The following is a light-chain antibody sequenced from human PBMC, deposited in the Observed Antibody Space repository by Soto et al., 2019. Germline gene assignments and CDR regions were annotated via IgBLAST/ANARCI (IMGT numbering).Light chain of an antibody. CDR3: QQSYSIPPWT. CDR1: QSISSY. J-gene: IGKJ1*01. V-gene: IGKV1-39*01. CDR2: AAS. Sequence: IKMTQSPSSLSASVGDRVTITCRASQSISSYLNWYQQKPGKAPKLLIYAASSLQSGVPSRFSGSGSGTDFTLTISSLQPEDFATYFCQQSYSIPPWTFGQGTKVDI.